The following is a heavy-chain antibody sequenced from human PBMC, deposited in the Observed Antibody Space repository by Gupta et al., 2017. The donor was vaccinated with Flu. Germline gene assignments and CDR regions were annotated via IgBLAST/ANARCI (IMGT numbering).Heavy chain of an antibody. D-gene: IGHD2-15*01. CDR3: AXLLGADVGVLIDY. V-gene: IGHV3-48*03. CDR1: GFIFSTYE. CDR2: INKRGDRI. Sequence: EMHLLESGGGLVQPGGSLRLSCVASGFIFSTYEINWVRQAPGKGLEWVSYINKRGDRIYYADSVKGRFTIARDNAKNSLYLQRSSLRAEXTXLYYCAXLLGADVGVLIDYWGKGTMVTVSS. J-gene: IGHJ4*02.